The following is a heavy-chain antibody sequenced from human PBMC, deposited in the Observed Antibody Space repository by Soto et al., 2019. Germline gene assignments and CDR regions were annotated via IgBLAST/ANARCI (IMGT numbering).Heavy chain of an antibody. CDR3: AREETAWPLSYGLDV. Sequence: GGSLRLSCAASGFTFSSYSIHWVRQAPGKGLERVSSIGTRSDVYYADSVKGRFTISRDNAKNSMALQMNSLRAEDTGVYYCAREETAWPLSYGLDVWGQGTTVTVSS. J-gene: IGHJ6*02. V-gene: IGHV3-21*01. CDR2: IGTRSDV. CDR1: GFTFSSYS. D-gene: IGHD2-21*02.